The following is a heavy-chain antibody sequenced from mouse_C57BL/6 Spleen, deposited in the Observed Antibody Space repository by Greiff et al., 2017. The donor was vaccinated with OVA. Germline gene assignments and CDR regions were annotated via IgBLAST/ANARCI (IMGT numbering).Heavy chain of an antibody. J-gene: IGHJ1*03. CDR3: ARDYRGYFDV. V-gene: IGHV1-26*01. Sequence: EVQLQQSGPELVKPGASVKISCKASGYTFTDYYMNWVKQSHGKSLEWIGDINPNNGGTSYNQKFKGKATLTVDKSSSTAYMQLSSLTSEDSAVYYCARDYRGYFDVWGTGTTVTVSS. CDR1: GYTFTDYY. D-gene: IGHD5-5*01. CDR2: INPNNGGT.